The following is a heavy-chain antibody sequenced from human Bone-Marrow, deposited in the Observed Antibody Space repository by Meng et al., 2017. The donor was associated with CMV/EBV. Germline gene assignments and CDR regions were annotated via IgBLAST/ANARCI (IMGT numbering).Heavy chain of an antibody. CDR2: IPLFGEA. Sequence: SEKVSCKLSRGTFSGYVISWVRQVPGEGLEWMGGIPLFGEAKSAQKFQGRLTITTDESMSTAYMELSSLRSADTAVYYCARGDFWSGHPEMVMVDFWDQGTMVTVSS. CDR3: ARGDFWSGHPEMVMVDF. CDR1: RGTFSGYV. J-gene: IGHJ3*01. V-gene: IGHV1-69*05. D-gene: IGHD3-3*01.